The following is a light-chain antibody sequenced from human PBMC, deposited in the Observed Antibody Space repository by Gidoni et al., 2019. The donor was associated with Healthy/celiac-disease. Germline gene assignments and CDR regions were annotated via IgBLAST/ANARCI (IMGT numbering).Light chain of an antibody. J-gene: IGLJ2*01. Sequence: SALTPPAPVSGSPGQSITISCTGTSSDVGSYNLVSWYQQHPGKAPKLMIYEVSKRPSGVSNRFSGSKSGNTASLTISGLQAEDEADYYCCSYAGSNVVFGGGTKLTVL. CDR1: SSDVGSYNL. CDR3: CSYAGSNVV. CDR2: EVS. V-gene: IGLV2-23*02.